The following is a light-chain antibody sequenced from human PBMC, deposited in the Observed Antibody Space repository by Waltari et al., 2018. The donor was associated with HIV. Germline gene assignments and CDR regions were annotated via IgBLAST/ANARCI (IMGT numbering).Light chain of an antibody. CDR3: GTWDSSLRVEM. Sequence: QSVLTQPPSVSAAPGQKVTISCSGSSPNIGNTYVSWYQQLPGTAPKLLIYENNKRPSGIPDRFSGSKSGTSATPGITGLQTGDEADYYCGTWDSSLRVEMFGGGTKLTVL. V-gene: IGLV1-51*02. CDR2: ENN. CDR1: SPNIGNTY. J-gene: IGLJ3*02.